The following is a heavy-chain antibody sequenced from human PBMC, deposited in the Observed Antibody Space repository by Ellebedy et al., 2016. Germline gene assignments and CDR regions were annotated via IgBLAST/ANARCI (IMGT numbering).Heavy chain of an antibody. D-gene: IGHD1-7*01. CDR2: IYPRDSDT. CDR1: GYSFPTHW. V-gene: IGHV5-51*01. CDR3: ARHVVMDVVSGTPRDFYYYALDV. J-gene: IGHJ6*02. Sequence: GGSLRLSXKGFGYSFPTHWIGWVRQMPGKGLEWVGIIYPRDSDTSYSPSFKGQVTISADKSTNTAYLQWSGLRASDTAIYYCARHVVMDVVSGTPRDFYYYALDVWGQGTTVTVSS.